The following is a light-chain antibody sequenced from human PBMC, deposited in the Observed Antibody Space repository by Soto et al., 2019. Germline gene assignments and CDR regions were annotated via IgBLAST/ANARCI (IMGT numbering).Light chain of an antibody. CDR3: AAWDDSLSGWV. V-gene: IGLV1-47*01. Sequence: QSVLTQPPSASGTPGQRFTISCSGSSSNIVSNYVYWYQQLPGTAPKLLIYRNNQRPSGVPDRFSGSKSGTSASLAISGLRSEDEADYYCAAWDDSLSGWVFGGGTKVTVL. J-gene: IGLJ3*02. CDR1: SSNIVSNY. CDR2: RNN.